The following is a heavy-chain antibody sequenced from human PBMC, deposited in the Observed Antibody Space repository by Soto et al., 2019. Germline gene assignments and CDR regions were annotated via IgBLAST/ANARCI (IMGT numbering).Heavy chain of an antibody. Sequence: SETLSLTCAVYGGSFSGYYWSWIRQPPGKGLEWIGEINHSGSTNYNPSLKSRVTISVDTSKNQFSLKLSSVTATDTAVYYCARGTGYSYGYAGYYYYGMDVWGQGTTVTVSS. V-gene: IGHV4-34*01. CDR3: ARGTGYSYGYAGYYYYGMDV. J-gene: IGHJ6*02. D-gene: IGHD5-18*01. CDR1: GGSFSGYY. CDR2: INHSGST.